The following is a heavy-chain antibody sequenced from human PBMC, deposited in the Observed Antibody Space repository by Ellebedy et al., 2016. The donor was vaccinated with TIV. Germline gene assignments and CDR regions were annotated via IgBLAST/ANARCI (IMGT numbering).Heavy chain of an antibody. V-gene: IGHV4-30-4*01. J-gene: IGHJ5*02. CDR1: GDSISRSDFS. CDR2: VLYSGDT. Sequence: MPSETLSLTCTVSGDSISRSDFSWSWIRQSPGTGLQWIGNVLYSGDTQYNASLKSRLKILIDTSKNQFSLTLSSVTAADTAVYYCARNRRGMGIDPWGQGTLVTVSS. CDR3: ARNRRGMGIDP. D-gene: IGHD1-14*01.